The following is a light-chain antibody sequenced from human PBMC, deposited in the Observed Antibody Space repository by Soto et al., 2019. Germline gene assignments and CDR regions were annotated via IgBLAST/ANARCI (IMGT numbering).Light chain of an antibody. CDR1: QSVSISY. J-gene: IGKJ4*01. CDR3: QQYDSSPPFALT. V-gene: IGKV3-20*01. CDR2: GAS. Sequence: EIVLTQSPGTLSSSPGERATLSCRASQSVSISYLAWYQQRPGQAPRLLIYGASSRATGIPDRFSGSGSGTDFTLTINRLEPEDFAVYYCQQYDSSPPFALTFGGGTKVAIK.